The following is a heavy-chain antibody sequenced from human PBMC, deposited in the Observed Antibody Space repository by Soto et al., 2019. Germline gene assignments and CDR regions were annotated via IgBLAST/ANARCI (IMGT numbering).Heavy chain of an antibody. CDR1: GFTFSSYA. CDR2: ISGSGGST. Sequence: GGSLRLSCAASGFTFSSYAMSWVRQAPGKGLEWVSAISGSGGSTYYADSVKGRFTISRDNSKNTLYLQMNSLRAEDTAVYYCAKVGRDFWSGQHMDVWGQGTTVTVSS. D-gene: IGHD3-3*01. V-gene: IGHV3-23*01. CDR3: AKVGRDFWSGQHMDV. J-gene: IGHJ6*02.